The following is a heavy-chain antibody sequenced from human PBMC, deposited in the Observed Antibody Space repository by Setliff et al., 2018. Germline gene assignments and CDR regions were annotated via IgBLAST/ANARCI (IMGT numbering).Heavy chain of an antibody. CDR2: IDKSGSTK. Sequence: NPGGSLRLSCAASGFTFSDYYMSWIRQAPGKGLEWISYIDKSGSTKYYTDSVKGRFTISRDNAKNSLYLQMNSLRAEDTAVYYCARVLYGDYDSIDYWGQGTLVTVSS. D-gene: IGHD4-17*01. J-gene: IGHJ4*02. CDR1: GFTFSDYY. V-gene: IGHV3-11*01. CDR3: ARVLYGDYDSIDY.